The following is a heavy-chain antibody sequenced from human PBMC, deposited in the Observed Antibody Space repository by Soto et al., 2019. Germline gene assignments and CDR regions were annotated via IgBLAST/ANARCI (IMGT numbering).Heavy chain of an antibody. CDR1: GGSIRSSSYC. CDR3: ARHMLLTTIIRGVPNVYGMDV. V-gene: IGHV4-39*01. D-gene: IGHD3-10*01. Sequence: SETLSLTCTVSGGSIRSSSYCWGWIRQPPGKGLEWIGSIYYSGSTYYNPSLKSRVTISVDTSTNQFSLKLSSVTAADTALYYCARHMLLTTIIRGVPNVYGMDVWGQGTSVTVSS. CDR2: IYYSGST. J-gene: IGHJ6*02.